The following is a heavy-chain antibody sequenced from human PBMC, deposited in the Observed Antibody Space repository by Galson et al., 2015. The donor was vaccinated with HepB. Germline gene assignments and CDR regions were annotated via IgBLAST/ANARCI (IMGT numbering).Heavy chain of an antibody. V-gene: IGHV3-30*04. Sequence: SLRLSCAASGFTFSSYAMHWVRQAPGKGLEWVAVISYDGSNKYYADSVKGRFTISRDNSKNTLYLQMNSLRAEDTAVYYCAKDGPRLLWFGVTGPFDYWGQGTLVTVSS. CDR3: AKDGPRLLWFGVTGPFDY. D-gene: IGHD3-10*01. CDR1: GFTFSSYA. J-gene: IGHJ4*02. CDR2: ISYDGSNK.